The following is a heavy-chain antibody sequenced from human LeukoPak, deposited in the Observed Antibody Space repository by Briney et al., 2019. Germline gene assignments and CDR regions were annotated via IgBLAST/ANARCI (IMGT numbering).Heavy chain of an antibody. Sequence: SETLSLTCAVSGASISSNWWNWVRQPPGKGLEWIGEIHHSGSANYNPSLKSRVTISLDTSENHFSLRLSSVTAADTAVYYCARVGSGSGSYLVDIWGQGTMVTVSS. D-gene: IGHD3-10*01. CDR3: ARVGSGSGSYLVDI. CDR1: GASISSNW. CDR2: IHHSGSA. V-gene: IGHV4-4*02. J-gene: IGHJ3*02.